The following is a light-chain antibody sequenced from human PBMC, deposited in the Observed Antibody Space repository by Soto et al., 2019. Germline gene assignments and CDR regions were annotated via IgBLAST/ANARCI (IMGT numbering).Light chain of an antibody. V-gene: IGLV2-14*01. J-gene: IGLJ2*01. CDR2: DVS. CDR1: ISDGGGYNY. Sequence: QSVLTQPASVSGSPGQSITISCTGTISDGGGYNYVSWYQQHPGKAPKLMIYDVSNRPSGVSNRFSGSKSGNTASLTISGLQAEDEADYYCSSYTSSSTLGVFGGGTKLTVL. CDR3: SSYTSSSTLGV.